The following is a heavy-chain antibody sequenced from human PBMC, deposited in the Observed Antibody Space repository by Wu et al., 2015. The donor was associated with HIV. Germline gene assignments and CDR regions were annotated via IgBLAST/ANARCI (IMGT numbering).Heavy chain of an antibody. D-gene: IGHD2-2*01. J-gene: IGHJ5*02. CDR3: ARGRSTSRAGFDP. CDR1: GYTFTDYY. V-gene: IGHV1-69-2*01. CDR2: VDPEDGET. Sequence: EVQLVQSGAEVKKPGATVKISCKVSGYTFTDYYMHWVQQAPGKGLEWMGLVDPEDGETIYAEKFQGRVTMTRNTSISTAYMELSSLRSEDTAVYYCARGRSTSRAGFDPWGQGTLVTVSS.